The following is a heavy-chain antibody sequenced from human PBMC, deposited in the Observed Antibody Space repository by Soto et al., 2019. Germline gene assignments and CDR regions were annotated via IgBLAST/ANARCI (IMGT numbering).Heavy chain of an antibody. Sequence: EVHLVESGGGLVQPGGSLRLSCAASGFTVGNNYMSWVRQAPGKGLEWVSIIHRGGSTSYADSVKGRFTISRDSSKNILYLQINGLTADHTAVYYCARSANTYGSPFDYWGQGALVTVSS. CDR3: ARSANTYGSPFDY. J-gene: IGHJ4*02. V-gene: IGHV3-66*01. CDR2: IHRGGST. D-gene: IGHD3-10*01. CDR1: GFTVGNNY.